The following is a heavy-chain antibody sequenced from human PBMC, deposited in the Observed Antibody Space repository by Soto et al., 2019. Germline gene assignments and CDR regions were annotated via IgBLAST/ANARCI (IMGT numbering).Heavy chain of an antibody. J-gene: IGHJ6*02. CDR2: MYYTGVT. V-gene: IGHV4-61*01. CDR1: GGSVRSGNHF. CDR3: ARGGEPLGYYGLDV. Sequence: SETLSLTCSVSGGSVRSGNHFWNWIRQPPGRGLEWLGYMYYTGVTNYNPSLKSRVSMSVDTSKDQFSLNLTSLTAADTAVYYCARGGEPLGYYGLDVWGQGTTVTVS.